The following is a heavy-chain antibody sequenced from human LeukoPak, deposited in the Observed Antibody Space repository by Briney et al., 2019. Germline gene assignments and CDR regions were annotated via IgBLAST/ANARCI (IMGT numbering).Heavy chain of an antibody. J-gene: IGHJ4*02. CDR1: GFTFSNAW. V-gene: IGHV3-7*01. CDR3: ARDPYNYDRSGYKLDSYFDY. Sequence: GGSLRLSCAASGFTFSNAWMSWVRQAPGKGLEWVANIEQHGSEKWYVDSVKGRFTISRDNAKNSLYLQMNSLRAEDTAVYYCARDPYNYDRSGYKLDSYFDYWGQGTLVTVSS. CDR2: IEQHGSEK. D-gene: IGHD3-22*01.